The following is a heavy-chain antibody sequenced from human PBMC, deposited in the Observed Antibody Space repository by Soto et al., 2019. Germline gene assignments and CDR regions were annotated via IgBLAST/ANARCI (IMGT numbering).Heavy chain of an antibody. V-gene: IGHV3-23*01. CDR3: AKDAVYNDGLWLVSD. J-gene: IGHJ4*02. CDR1: GFRFPYA. CDR2: ITGAGRT. D-gene: IGHD1-1*01. Sequence: DVQLLESGGGLVQPGGSLRLSCVVSGFRFPYAIIWVRQAPGEGQEWVSGITGAGRTEYAASVKGRFTISRDNSKNTVYLQMNSLRVEDTAIYYCAKDAVYNDGLWLVSDWGRGTLVTVS.